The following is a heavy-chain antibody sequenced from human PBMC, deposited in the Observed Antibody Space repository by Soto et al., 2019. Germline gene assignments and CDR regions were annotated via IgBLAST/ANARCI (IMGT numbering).Heavy chain of an antibody. CDR3: AITNVADASFHY. CDR1: GFMFSNYG. Sequence: QVQLVESGGGVVHPGRSLSLSCAGSGFMFSNYGMHWVRRAPGKGLEWVAFISYDGGETFYADSVKGRFTISRDNSERTLFLHMRSLKKEDTAVYYCAITNVADASFHYWGQGTLVTVSS. J-gene: IGHJ4*02. CDR2: ISYDGGET. D-gene: IGHD2-8*01. V-gene: IGHV3-30*03.